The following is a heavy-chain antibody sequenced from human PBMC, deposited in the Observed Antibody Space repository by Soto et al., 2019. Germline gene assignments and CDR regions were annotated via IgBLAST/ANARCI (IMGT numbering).Heavy chain of an antibody. Sequence: KPSETLSLTCTVSGGSISSNYWTWTRQPPGKGLEWIGYVYNSGSTNYNPSLKSRVTISEDTSKSQFSLKVNSMTAADTAVYYCARYRREAVAGYTLDNWGQGILVTVSS. V-gene: IGHV4-59*01. J-gene: IGHJ4*02. CDR1: GGSISSNY. CDR2: VYNSGST. CDR3: ARYRREAVAGYTLDN. D-gene: IGHD6-13*01.